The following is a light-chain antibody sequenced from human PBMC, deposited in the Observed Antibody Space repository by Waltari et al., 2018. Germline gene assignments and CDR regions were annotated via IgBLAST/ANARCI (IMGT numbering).Light chain of an antibody. Sequence: DIQMTQSPSSLSASVGDRVTITCRPSQSISGYLHWYQQKPGKAPNLLIYAASSLKSGVPSRFSGSGSGTDFTLTISSLQPEDFATYYCQQGYIPPFTFGPGTKVDIK. CDR3: QQGYIPPFT. CDR1: QSISGY. CDR2: AAS. J-gene: IGKJ3*01. V-gene: IGKV1-39*01.